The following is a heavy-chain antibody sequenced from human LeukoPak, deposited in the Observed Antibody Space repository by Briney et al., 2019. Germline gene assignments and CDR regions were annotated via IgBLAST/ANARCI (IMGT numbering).Heavy chain of an antibody. J-gene: IGHJ3*02. CDR2: IYYSGST. V-gene: IGHV4-61*08. D-gene: IGHD3-22*01. CDR3: ARDSASTGYMNAFDI. Sequence: SETLSLTCTVSGGSVTSSGYYRSWVRQPPGKGLEYIGYIYYSGSTNYNPSLKSRVTISVGTSKNQFSLKLRSVTAADTAVYYCARDSASTGYMNAFDIWGQGTMVTVSS. CDR1: GGSVTSSGYY.